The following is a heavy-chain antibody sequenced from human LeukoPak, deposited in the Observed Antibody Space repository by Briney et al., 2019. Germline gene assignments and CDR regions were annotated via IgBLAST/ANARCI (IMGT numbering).Heavy chain of an antibody. CDR1: GFTFDDYA. V-gene: IGHV3-9*03. CDR3: AKDKGSSWFYHMDV. CDR2: ISWNSGTI. J-gene: IGHJ6*03. D-gene: IGHD6-13*01. Sequence: GGSRRLSFVASGFTFDDYAMHWVGQAPGKGLEGVSGISWNSGTIDYADSVKGRFTVSRDNAKNTLYLQMNSLRAEDMALYYCAKDKGSSWFYHMDVWGKGTTVTVSS.